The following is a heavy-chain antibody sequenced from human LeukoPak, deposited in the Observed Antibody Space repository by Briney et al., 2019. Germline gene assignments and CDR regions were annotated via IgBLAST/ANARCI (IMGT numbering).Heavy chain of an antibody. V-gene: IGHV4-39*01. D-gene: IGHD1-14*01. CDR3: ARQPLAYYYYMDV. CDR2: IYHSGST. Sequence: SETLSLTCTVSGGSISSYYWGWIRQPPGKGLEWIGSIYHSGSTYSNPSLRSRVTISVDTSKNHFSLKLSSVTAADTAVYYCARQPLAYYYYMDVWGKGTTVTVSS. J-gene: IGHJ6*03. CDR1: GGSISSYY.